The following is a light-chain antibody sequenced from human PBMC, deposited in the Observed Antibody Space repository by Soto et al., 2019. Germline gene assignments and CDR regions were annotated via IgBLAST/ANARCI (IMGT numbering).Light chain of an antibody. J-gene: IGKJ2*01. Sequence: VLTQSPDIVPMSRGERATISCRASQPLGGDYLAWYQQRPGQAPRLLMFGVSTRAAAISDRFSGAGSGTDFNLTINSLETEDVAVYYCQHYGSWYSFGQPTHVEI. CDR3: QHYGSWYS. CDR1: QPLGGDY. V-gene: IGKV3-20*01. CDR2: GVS.